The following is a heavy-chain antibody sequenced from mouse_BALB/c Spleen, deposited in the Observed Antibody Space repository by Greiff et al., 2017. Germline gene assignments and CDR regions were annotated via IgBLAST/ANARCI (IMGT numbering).Heavy chain of an antibody. CDR2: IDPSDSYT. CDR3: TRYYGNPYAMDY. V-gene: IGHV1S127*01. Sequence: VQLQQSGAELVKPGASVKMSCKASGYTFTSYWMHWVKQRPGQGLEWIGVIDPSDSYTSYNQKFKGKATLTVDTSSSTAYMQLSSLTSEDSAVYYCTRYYGNPYAMDYWGQGTSVTVSS. CDR1: GYTFTSYW. D-gene: IGHD2-1*01. J-gene: IGHJ4*01.